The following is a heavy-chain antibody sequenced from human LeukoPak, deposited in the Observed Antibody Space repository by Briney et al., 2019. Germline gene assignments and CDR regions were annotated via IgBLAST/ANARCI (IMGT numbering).Heavy chain of an antibody. V-gene: IGHV3-48*01. CDR3: ARDDSYGGDY. J-gene: IGHJ4*02. CDR1: GFTFSTYS. D-gene: IGHD2-21*01. CDR2: ITSSSTTI. Sequence: GGSLRLSSAASGFTFSTYSMNWVRQAPVKGLEWVSYITSSSTTIYYADSVKGRFTISRDNAKNSLYLQMNSLRAEDTAVYYCARDDSYGGDYWGQGTLVTVSS.